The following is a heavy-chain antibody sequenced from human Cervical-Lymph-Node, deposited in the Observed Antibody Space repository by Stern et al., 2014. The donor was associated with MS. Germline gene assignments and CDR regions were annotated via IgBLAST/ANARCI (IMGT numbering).Heavy chain of an antibody. Sequence: EVQLVESGGGLVKPGGSLRLSCAASGFSFNWYNMNWVRQAPGKGLEWVSSISSTSDYTYYADSVKGRFTISRDNAKKSLYLQMNSLRADDTAVYYCARDALFDSWGQGTLVTVS. V-gene: IGHV3-21*01. CDR3: ARDALFDS. CDR2: ISSTSDYT. J-gene: IGHJ4*02. CDR1: GFSFNWYN.